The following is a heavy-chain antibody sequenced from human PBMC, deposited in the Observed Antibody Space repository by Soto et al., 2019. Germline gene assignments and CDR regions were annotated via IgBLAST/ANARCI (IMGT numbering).Heavy chain of an antibody. CDR1: GGSISSYY. CDR2: IYYSGST. V-gene: IGHV4-59*01. Sequence: NPSETLSLTCTVSGGSISSYYWSWIRQPPGKGLEWIGYIYYSGSTNYNPSLKSRVTISVDTSKNQFSLKLSSVTAADTAVYYCERGDGYRRFDPWGQGTLVTVSS. D-gene: IGHD5-18*01. CDR3: ERGDGYRRFDP. J-gene: IGHJ5*02.